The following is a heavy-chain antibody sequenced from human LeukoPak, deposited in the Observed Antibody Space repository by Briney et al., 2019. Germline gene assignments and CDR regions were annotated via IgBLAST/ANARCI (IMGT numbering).Heavy chain of an antibody. D-gene: IGHD2-8*02. CDR1: GFTFSSYG. J-gene: IGHJ4*02. Sequence: GGSLRLSCAASGFTFSSYGMHWVRQAPGKGLEGVAVIWYDGSNKYYADSVKGRFTISRDNSKNTLYLQMNSLRAEDTAVYYCAKDLSGGPGDYWGQGTLVTVSS. CDR2: IWYDGSNK. CDR3: AKDLSGGPGDY. V-gene: IGHV3-33*06.